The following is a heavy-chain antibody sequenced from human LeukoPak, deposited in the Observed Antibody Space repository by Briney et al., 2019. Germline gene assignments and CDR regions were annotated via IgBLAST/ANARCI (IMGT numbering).Heavy chain of an antibody. J-gene: IGHJ3*02. V-gene: IGHV1-24*01. CDR2: FDPEDGET. CDR3: ATDLPVVAATYDAFDI. D-gene: IGHD2-15*01. CDR1: GYTLTELS. Sequence: ASVTVSCKVSGYTLTELSMHWVRQAPGKGVEGMGGFDPEDGETIYAQKFQGRVTMTEDTSTDTAYMELSSLRSEDTAVYYCATDLPVVAATYDAFDIWGRGTMVTVSS.